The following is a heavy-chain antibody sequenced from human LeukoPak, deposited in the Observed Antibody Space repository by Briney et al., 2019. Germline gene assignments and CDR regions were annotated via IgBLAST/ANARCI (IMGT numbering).Heavy chain of an antibody. CDR3: AREGVQKDAVAGFGSWFDP. V-gene: IGHV1-46*01. CDR2: INPSGGST. CDR1: GYTFTRCY. D-gene: IGHD6-19*01. Sequence: ASVKVSCKASGYTFTRCYIHWVRQAPGQGLEWMGIINPSGGSTSYAQRFQGRVTMTRDTSTSTVYMELSSLRSEDTAVYYCAREGVQKDAVAGFGSWFDPWGQGTLVTVSS. J-gene: IGHJ5*02.